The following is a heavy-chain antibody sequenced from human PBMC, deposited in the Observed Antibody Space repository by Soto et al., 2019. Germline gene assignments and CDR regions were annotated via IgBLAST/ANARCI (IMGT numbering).Heavy chain of an antibody. CDR2: INHSGTI. J-gene: IGHJ6*02. V-gene: IGHV4-34*01. Sequence: SETLSLTCAVYGGAFIGYYCTFIRQPAGKGLEWIGEINHSGTINFNPSLKSRLTISLDTSKKHFSLKLSSVTDADTAAYYCARADRTLVTSYSLDVWGQGTTVTVSS. CDR1: GGAFIGYY. D-gene: IGHD2-21*02. CDR3: ARADRTLVTSYSLDV.